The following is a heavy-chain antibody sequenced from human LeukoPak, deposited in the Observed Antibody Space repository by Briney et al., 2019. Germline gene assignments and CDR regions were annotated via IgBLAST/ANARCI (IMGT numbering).Heavy chain of an antibody. CDR2: ISSSSSYI. CDR3: ARDRVLRDIVVVPAALVEIDYYGMDV. J-gene: IGHJ6*02. V-gene: IGHV3-21*01. CDR1: GFTFSSYS. Sequence: GSLRLSCAASGFTFSSYSMNWVRQAPGKGLEWVSSISSSSSYIYYADSVKGRFTISRDNAKNSLYLQMNSLRAEDTAVYYCARDRVLRDIVVVPAALVEIDYYGMDVWGQGTTVTVSS. D-gene: IGHD2-2*01.